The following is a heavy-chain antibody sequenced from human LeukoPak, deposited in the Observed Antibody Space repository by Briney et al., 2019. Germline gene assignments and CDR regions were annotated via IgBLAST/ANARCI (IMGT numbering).Heavy chain of an antibody. V-gene: IGHV1-18*01. J-gene: IGHJ4*02. D-gene: IGHD1-1*01. CDR1: GYTFTRYG. Sequence: GASVKDSCKASGYTFTRYGISWVRQAPGQGLEWMGWISAYNGNTNYAQKLQGRVTMTTDTSTSTAYMELRSLRSDDTAVYYCARGDYETGTVLIDYWGQGTLVTVSS. CDR2: ISAYNGNT. CDR3: ARGDYETGTVLIDY.